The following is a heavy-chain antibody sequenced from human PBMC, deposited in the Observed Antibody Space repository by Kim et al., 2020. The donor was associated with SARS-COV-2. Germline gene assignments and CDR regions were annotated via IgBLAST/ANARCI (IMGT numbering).Heavy chain of an antibody. CDR1: GFTFSSYG. J-gene: IGHJ4*02. CDR2: ISYDGSNK. D-gene: IGHD6-13*01. CDR3: ARDLLSSCPDY. V-gene: IGHV3-33*05. Sequence: GGSLRLSCAASGFTFSSYGMHWVRQAPGKGLEWVAVISYDGSNKYYADSVKGRFTISRDNSKNTLYLQMNSLRAEDTAVYYCARDLLSSCPDYWGQGTLVTVSS.